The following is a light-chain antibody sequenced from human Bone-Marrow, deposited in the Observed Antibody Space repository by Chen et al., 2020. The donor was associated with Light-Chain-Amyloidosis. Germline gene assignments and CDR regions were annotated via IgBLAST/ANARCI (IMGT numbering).Light chain of an antibody. J-gene: IGLJ2*01. Sequence: SYELTQPSSVSVSPGQTARITCSGDDLPTKYAYWYQQKPGQAPVLVIHRDTERPSGISERFSGSSSGTTATLTISGVQAEDEADYNCQSADSSGTYEVIFGGGTKLTVL. CDR1: DLPTKY. V-gene: IGLV3-25*03. CDR3: QSADSSGTYEVI. CDR2: RDT.